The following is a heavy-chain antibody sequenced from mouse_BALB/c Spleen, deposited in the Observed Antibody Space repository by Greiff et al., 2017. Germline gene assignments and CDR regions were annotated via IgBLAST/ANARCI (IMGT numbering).Heavy chain of an antibody. J-gene: IGHJ4*01. D-gene: IGHD2-4*01. CDR1: GYTFTSYV. Sequence: EVKLQESGPELVKPGASVKMSCKASGYTFTSYVMHWVKQKPGQGLEWIGYINPYNDGTKYNEKFKGKATLTSDKSSSTAYMELSSLTSEDSAVYYCARYDYDLYYYAMDYWGQGTSVTVSS. CDR3: ARYDYDLYYYAMDY. CDR2: INPYNDGT. V-gene: IGHV1-14*01.